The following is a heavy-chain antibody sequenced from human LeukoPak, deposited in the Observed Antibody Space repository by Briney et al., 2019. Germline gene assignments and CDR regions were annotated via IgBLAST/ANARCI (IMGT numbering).Heavy chain of an antibody. V-gene: IGHV1-2*02. D-gene: IGHD3-10*01. CDR2: INPKNGGT. CDR1: GSTFTDDY. J-gene: IGHJ4*02. CDR3: ARVGWSGSWSLNLDY. Sequence: ASVKVSCKASGSTFTDDYMHWVRQAPGQGLEWMGWINPKNGGTNYARKFQDRVTMTRDTSISTVYMELSRLTSDDTAVYYCARVGWSGSWSLNLDYWGQGTLVTVSS.